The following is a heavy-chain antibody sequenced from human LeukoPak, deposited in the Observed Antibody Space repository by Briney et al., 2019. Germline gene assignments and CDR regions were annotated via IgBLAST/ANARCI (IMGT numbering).Heavy chain of an antibody. V-gene: IGHV3-11*01. CDR3: ARDHPTYYYDSSGYYDY. D-gene: IGHD3-22*01. J-gene: IGHJ4*02. CDR2: ISSSGSTI. Sequence: GGCLRLSCAASGFTFSDYYMSWIRQAPGKGLEWVSYISSSGSTIYYADSVKGRFTISRDNAKNSLYLQMNSLRAEDTAVYYCARDHPTYYYDSSGYYDYWGQGTLVTVSS. CDR1: GFTFSDYY.